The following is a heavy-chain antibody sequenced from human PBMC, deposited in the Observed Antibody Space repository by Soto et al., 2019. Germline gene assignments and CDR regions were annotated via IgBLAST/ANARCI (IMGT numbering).Heavy chain of an antibody. V-gene: IGHV3-23*01. CDR3: AKSPRPYCSGGSCYSDY. D-gene: IGHD2-15*01. Sequence: LRLSCAASGFTFSSYAMSWVRQAPGKGLEWVSALSGSGGSTYYADSVKGRFTISRDNSKNTLYLQMNSLRAEDTAVYYCAKSPRPYCSGGSCYSDYWGQGTLVTVSS. J-gene: IGHJ4*02. CDR1: GFTFSSYA. CDR2: LSGSGGST.